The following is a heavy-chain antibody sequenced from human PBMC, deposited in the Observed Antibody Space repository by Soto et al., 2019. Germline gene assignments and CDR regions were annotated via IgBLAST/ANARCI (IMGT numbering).Heavy chain of an antibody. D-gene: IGHD6-25*01. Sequence: EGQLGESGGGWVKPGGSLRPSCPASGFTFSTAWMGWVRQPQGKGLEWVGRIKSKTDGGTTDYAPPVKGRFTISRDDSKNTLYLQMNSLKTEDTAVYYCTTSRVISGWGQGTLVTVSS. J-gene: IGHJ4*02. CDR3: TTSRVISG. CDR2: IKSKTDGGTT. V-gene: IGHV3-15*01. CDR1: GFTFSTAW.